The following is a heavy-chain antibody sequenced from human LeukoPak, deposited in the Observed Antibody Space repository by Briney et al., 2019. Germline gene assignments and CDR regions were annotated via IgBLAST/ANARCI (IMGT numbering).Heavy chain of an antibody. CDR3: AKLTRGYCSSTACPNWFDP. J-gene: IGHJ5*02. CDR2: ISDSVGTT. CDR1: GFTFSSYA. Sequence: GGSLRLSCAASGFTFSSYAMSWVRHAPGEGLEWVSAISDSVGTTYYADSVKGRFTISRDNSKNTLYLQMNSLRGEATAVYYCAKLTRGYCSSTACPNWFDPWGQGTLVTVSS. V-gene: IGHV3-23*01. D-gene: IGHD2-2*01.